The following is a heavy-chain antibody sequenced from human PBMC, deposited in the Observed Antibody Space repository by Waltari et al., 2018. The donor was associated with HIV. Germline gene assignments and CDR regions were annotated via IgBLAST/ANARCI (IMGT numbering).Heavy chain of an antibody. CDR3: ARGLDILTAHYHGFFDL. D-gene: IGHD3-9*01. CDR2: IYTSGSA. V-gene: IGHV4-61*02. J-gene: IGHJ2*01. CDR1: GGSITSGTYY. Sequence: QVLLQESGPRLVKPSQTLSLTCTVSGGSITSGTYYWSWIRQPAGKGLEWIGRIYTSGSANYNPSLRSRVTMSVDTSENQFSLRLTSVTAADTAVYYCARGLDILTAHYHGFFDLWGRGTLVTVSS.